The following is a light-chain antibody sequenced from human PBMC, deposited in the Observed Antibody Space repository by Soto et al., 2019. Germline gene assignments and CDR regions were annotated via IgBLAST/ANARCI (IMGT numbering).Light chain of an antibody. Sequence: QPVLTQPPSASGTPGQTVTISCSGSSSNIGSNTVSWYQQLPGAAPTLLIYNDNERPSGVPDRFSGSKSGTSASLAISGRQSEDEADYYCAAWDETLIDVRGTGTKLTVL. V-gene: IGLV1-44*01. CDR1: SSNIGSNT. CDR3: AAWDETLIDV. CDR2: NDN. J-gene: IGLJ1*01.